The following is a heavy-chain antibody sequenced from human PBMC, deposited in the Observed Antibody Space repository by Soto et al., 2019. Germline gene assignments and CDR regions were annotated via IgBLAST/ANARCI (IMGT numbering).Heavy chain of an antibody. CDR1: GYSFISYW. D-gene: IGHD3-22*01. CDR3: ARPDSSGYFSRGAFDY. CDR2: IYPGDSDT. J-gene: IGHJ4*02. Sequence: EVQLVQSGAEVKKPGESLKISCKGSGYSFISYWIGWVRQMPGKGLEWMGIIYPGDSDTRYSPSFQGQVTISADKSISTAYLQWSSLKASDTAMYYCARPDSSGYFSRGAFDYWGQGTLVTVSS. V-gene: IGHV5-51*01.